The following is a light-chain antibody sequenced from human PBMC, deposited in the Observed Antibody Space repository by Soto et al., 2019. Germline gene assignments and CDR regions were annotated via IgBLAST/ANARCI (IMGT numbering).Light chain of an antibody. J-gene: IGLJ2*01. CDR2: DVS. CDR3: SSYTSSSTLMI. V-gene: IGLV2-14*01. CDR1: SSDVGGYNY. Sequence: QSALTQPASVSGSPGQSITISCTGSSSDVGGYNYVSWYRQHPGKDPKLMIYDVSNRPSGVSNRFSGSKSGNTASLTISGLQVEDEADYYCSSYTSSSTLMIFGGGTKLTVL.